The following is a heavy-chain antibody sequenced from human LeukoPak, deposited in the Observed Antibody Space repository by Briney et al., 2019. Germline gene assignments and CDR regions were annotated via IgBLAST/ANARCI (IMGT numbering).Heavy chain of an antibody. CDR2: IYYSGTT. CDR3: ARGGYYMDV. Sequence: SETLSLTCTVSGGSITSSSYYWGWIRQPPGKGLEWIGSIYYSGTTYYNLSLKSRVTISLDTSKNQFSLKLSSLTAADTAVYYCARGGYYMDVWGKGTTVTVSS. J-gene: IGHJ6*03. D-gene: IGHD3-16*01. V-gene: IGHV4-39*01. CDR1: GGSITSSSYY.